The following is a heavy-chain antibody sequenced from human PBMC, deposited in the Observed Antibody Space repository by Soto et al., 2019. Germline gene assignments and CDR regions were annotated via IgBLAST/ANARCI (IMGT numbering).Heavy chain of an antibody. CDR2: INAGYGNT. V-gene: IGHV1-3*01. J-gene: IGHJ4*02. Sequence: ASVKVSCKASGYTFSSYAMHWVRQAPGQRLEWMGWINAGYGNTKSSQKFQDRVTISRDTSAGTAYMELTSLRSEDTAVYYCARDTGDGTFDFWGQGTLVTVSS. CDR3: ARDTGDGTFDF. D-gene: IGHD7-27*01. CDR1: GYTFSSYA.